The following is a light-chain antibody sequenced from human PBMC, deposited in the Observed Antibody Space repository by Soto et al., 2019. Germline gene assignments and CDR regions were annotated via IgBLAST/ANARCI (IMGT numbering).Light chain of an antibody. J-gene: IGKJ4*01. CDR1: QSVSSN. V-gene: IGKV3-15*01. Sequence: EIVMTQSPATLSVSPGERATLSCRASQSVSSNLAWYQQKPGQAPRLLIYGASTRAAGIPARFSGSGSWTEFTLTISSLQSEDFAVYYCEQYNNWTKTFGGGTKVEVK. CDR2: GAS. CDR3: EQYNNWTKT.